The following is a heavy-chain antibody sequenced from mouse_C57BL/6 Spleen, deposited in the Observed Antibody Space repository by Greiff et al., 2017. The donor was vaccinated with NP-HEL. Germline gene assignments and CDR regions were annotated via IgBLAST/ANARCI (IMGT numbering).Heavy chain of an antibody. V-gene: IGHV1-64*01. CDR1: GYTFTSYW. Sequence: QVQLQQPGAELVKPGASVKLSCKASGYTFTSYWMHWVKQRPGQGLEWIGMIHPNSGSTNYNEKFKSKATLTVDKSSSTAYMQLSSLTSEDSAVYYCAREKLDYAMDDWGQGTSVTVSS. J-gene: IGHJ4*01. D-gene: IGHD4-1*01. CDR2: IHPNSGST. CDR3: AREKLDYAMDD.